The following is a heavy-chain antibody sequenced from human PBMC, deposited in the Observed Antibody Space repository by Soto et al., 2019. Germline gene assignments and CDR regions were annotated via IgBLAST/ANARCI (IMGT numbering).Heavy chain of an antibody. Sequence: QVQLQESDPGLVKPSETLSLTCTVSGGSISGYYWSWIRQPAGNRLEWIGRIYASGNTNKNPSLKSRVTMSVDTSKNQFSLRLNSVTAADTAVYYCARVGRTRATVTTDAFDVWGQGTKVTVSS. CDR3: ARVGRTRATVTTDAFDV. V-gene: IGHV4-4*07. J-gene: IGHJ3*01. CDR2: IYASGNT. D-gene: IGHD4-17*01. CDR1: GGSISGYY.